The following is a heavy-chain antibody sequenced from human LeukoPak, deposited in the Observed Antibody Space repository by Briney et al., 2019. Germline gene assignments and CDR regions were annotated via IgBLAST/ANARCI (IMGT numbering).Heavy chain of an antibody. CDR1: GYSFTTYW. J-gene: IGHJ3*02. Sequence: GESLKISCKGSGYSFTTYWIGWVRQMPGKGLQWMGIIYPGDSDTKYSPPFQGQVTISADKSISTAYLQWSSLKASDTAMYHCARRFRGVFAPHAFDIWGQGTMVTVSS. CDR3: ARRFRGVFAPHAFDI. CDR2: IYPGDSDT. D-gene: IGHD2-21*01. V-gene: IGHV5-51*01.